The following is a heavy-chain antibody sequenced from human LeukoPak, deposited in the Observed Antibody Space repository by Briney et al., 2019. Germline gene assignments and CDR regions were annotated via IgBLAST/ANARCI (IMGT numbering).Heavy chain of an antibody. V-gene: IGHV4-39*01. J-gene: IGHJ4*02. CDR3: ARHLHSGSYFYFDY. D-gene: IGHD1-26*01. CDR1: GGSISSSSYY. CDR2: IYYSGST. Sequence: SETLSLTCTVSGGSISSSSYYWGWIRQPPGKGLEWIGSIYYSGSTYYNPSLKSRVTISVDTSKNQLSLKLSSLTAADTAVYFCARHLHSGSYFYFDYWGQGTLVTVSS.